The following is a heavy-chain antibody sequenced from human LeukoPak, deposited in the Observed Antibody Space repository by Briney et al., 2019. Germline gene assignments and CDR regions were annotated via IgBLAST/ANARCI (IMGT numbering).Heavy chain of an antibody. CDR2: ISYDGSNK. CDR1: GFTFSSYG. V-gene: IGHV3-30*18. J-gene: IGHJ6*02. Sequence: GSLRLSCAASGFTFSSYGMHWVRKAPGKGLEWVAVISYDGSNKYYADSVKGRFTISRDNSKNTLYLQMNSLRAEDTAVYYCAKATDDYGDYGDPYYYYGMDVWGQGTTVTVSS. CDR3: AKATDDYGDYGDPYYYYGMDV. D-gene: IGHD4-17*01.